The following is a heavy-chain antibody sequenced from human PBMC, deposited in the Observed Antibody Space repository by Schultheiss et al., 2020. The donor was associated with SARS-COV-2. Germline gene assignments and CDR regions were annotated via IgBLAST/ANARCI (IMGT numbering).Heavy chain of an antibody. CDR3: ARVYPIQLVGPTDY. V-gene: IGHV3-48*02. CDR2: ISSSSSTI. D-gene: IGHD5-18*01. J-gene: IGHJ4*02. CDR1: GFTFSNYS. Sequence: GGSLRLSCAASGFTFSNYSMNWVRQAAGKGLEWVSYISSSSSTIYYADSVKGRFTISRDNAKNSLYLQMNSLRDEDTAVYYCARVYPIQLVGPTDYWGQGTLVTVSS.